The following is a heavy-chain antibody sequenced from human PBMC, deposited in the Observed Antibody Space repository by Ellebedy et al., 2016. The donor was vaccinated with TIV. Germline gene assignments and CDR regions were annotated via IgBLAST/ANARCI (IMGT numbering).Heavy chain of an antibody. CDR2: IKQDGSEK. CDR3: ARELESYRPHLGSYFYYGMDV. Sequence: PGGSLRLSCAASGFTFSSYWMSWVRQAPGKGLEWVANIKQDGSEKYYVDSVKGRFTISRDNAKNSLFLQMNSLRAEDTAVFYCARELESYRPHLGSYFYYGMDVWGQGTTVTVSS. D-gene: IGHD4-11*01. V-gene: IGHV3-7*04. CDR1: GFTFSSYW. J-gene: IGHJ6*02.